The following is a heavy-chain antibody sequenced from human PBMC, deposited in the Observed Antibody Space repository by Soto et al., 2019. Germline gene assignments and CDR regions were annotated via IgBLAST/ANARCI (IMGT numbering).Heavy chain of an antibody. CDR1: GFSLSTSGVG. CDR3: AHTREIYGSGSYDVDY. V-gene: IGHV2-5*01. Sequence: QITLKESGPTLVKPTQTLTLTCTFSGFSLSTSGVGVGWIRQPPGKALDWVAIIYWNDDKRYSPSLKSRPTITKDTSKNQVVLTMTNVDPVDTATYYCAHTREIYGSGSYDVDYWGQGTLVTVSS. CDR2: IYWNDDK. D-gene: IGHD3-10*01. J-gene: IGHJ4*02.